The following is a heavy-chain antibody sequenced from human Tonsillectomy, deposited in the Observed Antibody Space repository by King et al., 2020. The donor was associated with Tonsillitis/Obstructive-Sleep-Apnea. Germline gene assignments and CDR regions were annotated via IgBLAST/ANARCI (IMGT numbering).Heavy chain of an antibody. J-gene: IGHJ4*02. CDR1: GGSFSGYY. V-gene: IGHV4-34*01. D-gene: IGHD2-2*01. CDR2: INHSGST. CDR3: ARVSSFIVVVPAAFDY. Sequence: VQLQQWGAGLLKPSETLSLTCAVYGGSFSGYYWSWIRQPPGKGLEWIGEINHSGSTNYNPSLKRRVTISVDTSKNQFSLKLSSVTAADTAVYYCARVSSFIVVVPAAFDYWGQGTLVTVSS.